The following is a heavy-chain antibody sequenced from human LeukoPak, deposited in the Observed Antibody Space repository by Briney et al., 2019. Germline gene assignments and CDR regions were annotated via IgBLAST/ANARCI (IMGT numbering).Heavy chain of an antibody. D-gene: IGHD3-10*01. V-gene: IGHV3-23*01. J-gene: IGHJ5*02. CDR3: AKDPTKLLWFGESQFDP. CDR1: GFTFSSYS. CDR2: ISGSGGST. Sequence: TGGSLRLSCAASGFTFSSYSMNWVRQAPGKGLEWVSAISGSGGSTYYADSVKGRFTISRDNSKNTLYLQMNSLRAEDTAVYYCAKDPTKLLWFGESQFDPWGQGTLVTVSS.